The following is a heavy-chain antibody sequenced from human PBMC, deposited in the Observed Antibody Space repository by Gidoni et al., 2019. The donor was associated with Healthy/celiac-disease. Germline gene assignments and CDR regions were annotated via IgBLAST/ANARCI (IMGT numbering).Heavy chain of an antibody. CDR3: ARGREFRYCGGDCLDGGYYYYGMDV. CDR1: GFTFSSYG. J-gene: IGHJ6*02. V-gene: IGHV3-33*01. Sequence: QVQLVESGGGVVQPGRSLRLSCAASGFTFSSYGMQWVRQATGKGLEWVAVIWYDGSNKYYADSVKGRFTISRDNSKNTLYLQMNSLRAEDTAVYYCARGREFRYCGGDCLDGGYYYYGMDVWGQGTTVTVSS. CDR2: IWYDGSNK. D-gene: IGHD2-21*02.